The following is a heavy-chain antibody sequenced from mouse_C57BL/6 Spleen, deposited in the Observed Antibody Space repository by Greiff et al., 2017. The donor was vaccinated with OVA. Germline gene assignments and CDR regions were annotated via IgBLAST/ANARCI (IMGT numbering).Heavy chain of an antibody. CDR3: TRDRHYGSSYGYFDV. V-gene: IGHV5-9-1*02. D-gene: IGHD1-1*01. J-gene: IGHJ1*03. CDR2: ISSGGDYI. Sequence: EVKLMESGAGLVKPGGSLKLSCAASGFTFSSYAMSWVRQTPEKRLEWVAYISSGGDYIYYADTVKGRFTISRDNARNTLYLQMSSLKSEDTAMYYCTRDRHYGSSYGYFDVWGTGTTVTVSS. CDR1: GFTFSSYA.